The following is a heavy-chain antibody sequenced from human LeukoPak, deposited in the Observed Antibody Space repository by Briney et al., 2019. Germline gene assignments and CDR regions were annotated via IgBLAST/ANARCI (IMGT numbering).Heavy chain of an antibody. D-gene: IGHD6-13*01. CDR3: ARAPPKQLLHLY. CDR2: VIPIFSTT. Sequence: AASVKVSCKASGGTFNSYAISWVRQAPGQGLEWMGAVIPIFSTTNYAQKFQGRVAITTDESTNTAYMELTSLKSEDTAVYYCARAPPKQLLHLYWGQGTLVTVSS. CDR1: GGTFNSYA. V-gene: IGHV1-69*05. J-gene: IGHJ4*02.